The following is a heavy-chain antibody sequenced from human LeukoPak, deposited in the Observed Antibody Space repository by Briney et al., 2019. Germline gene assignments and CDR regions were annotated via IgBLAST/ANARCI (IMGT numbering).Heavy chain of an antibody. D-gene: IGHD6-19*01. CDR1: GFTVSSNF. V-gene: IGHV3-53*01. Sequence: PGGSLRLSCAASGFTVSSNFLSWVRQAPGKGLEWVSVIYSGGSTYYAVSVKGRFTISRDNSKNILFLQMNSLRAEDTAVYHCARGSGWRFDFWGQGTLVTVSS. CDR3: ARGSGWRFDF. J-gene: IGHJ4*02. CDR2: IYSGGST.